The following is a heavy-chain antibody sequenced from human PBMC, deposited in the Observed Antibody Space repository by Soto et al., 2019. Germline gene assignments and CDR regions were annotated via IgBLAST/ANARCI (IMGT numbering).Heavy chain of an antibody. J-gene: IGHJ6*02. V-gene: IGHV3-30*18. Sequence: GGSLRLSCAASGFTFSSYGMHWDRQAPGKGLEWVAVISYDGSNKYYADSVKGRFTISRDKSKNTLYLQTNSPRAEDTAVYYCAKDQRSGSYYYYGMNVWGQGTTVTVSS. CDR1: GFTFSSYG. D-gene: IGHD1-26*01. CDR2: ISYDGSNK. CDR3: AKDQRSGSYYYYGMNV.